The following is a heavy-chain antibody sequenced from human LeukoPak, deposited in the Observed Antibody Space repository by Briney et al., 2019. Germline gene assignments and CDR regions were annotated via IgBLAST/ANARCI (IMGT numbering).Heavy chain of an antibody. Sequence: GGSLRLSCAASGFTFSSYTMNWVRQAPGKGLEWVSSISSSSSYIYYADSVKGRFTISRDNAKNTLYLQMNSLRAEDTAVYYCARDSLGYCSGGSCPIVAAFDIWGQGTMVTVSS. CDR2: ISSSSSYI. CDR3: ARDSLGYCSGGSCPIVAAFDI. CDR1: GFTFSSYT. D-gene: IGHD2-15*01. J-gene: IGHJ3*02. V-gene: IGHV3-21*01.